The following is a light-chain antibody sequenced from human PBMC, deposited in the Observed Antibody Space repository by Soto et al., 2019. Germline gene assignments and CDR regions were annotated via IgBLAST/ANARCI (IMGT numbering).Light chain of an antibody. V-gene: IGLV1-40*01. Sequence: QSVLTQPPSVSGAPGPRVTISCTGSSSNIGAGYDVHWYQQLPGTAPKLLIYGNSNRPSGVPDRFSGSKSGTSASLAIPGLQAEDEADYYCQSYDSSLSGSRVFGTGTKVTVL. J-gene: IGLJ1*01. CDR3: QSYDSSLSGSRV. CDR1: SSNIGAGYD. CDR2: GNS.